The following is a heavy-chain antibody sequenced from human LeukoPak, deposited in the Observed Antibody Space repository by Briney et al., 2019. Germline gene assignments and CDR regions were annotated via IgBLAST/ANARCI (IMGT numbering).Heavy chain of an antibody. D-gene: IGHD3-16*01. CDR2: IWHDGSVE. J-gene: IGHJ6*03. Sequence: GGALRLSCAASGFTFSRLGMQWVRQAPGKGREGVAMIWHDGSVEEYAASVKGRFTISRDNSRDTLFLQMNRLRDDDTAVYYCAKEGDQFRGYLDAWGKGTTVTVSS. CDR1: GFTFSRLG. CDR3: AKEGDQFRGYLDA. V-gene: IGHV3-33*06.